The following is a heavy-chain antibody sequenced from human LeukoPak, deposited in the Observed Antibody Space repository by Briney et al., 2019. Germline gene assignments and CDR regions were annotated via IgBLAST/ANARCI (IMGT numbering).Heavy chain of an antibody. CDR1: GGSISSGGYS. V-gene: IGHV4-30-2*01. J-gene: IGHJ4*02. CDR2: IYHSGST. D-gene: IGHD3-10*01. Sequence: PSETLSLTCTVSGGSISSGGYSWSWLRQPPGKGLEWIGYIYHSGSTYYNPSLKSRVTISVDRSKNQFSLKLSSVTAADTAVYYCARLPRPMVFDYWGQGTLVTVSS. CDR3: ARLPRPMVFDY.